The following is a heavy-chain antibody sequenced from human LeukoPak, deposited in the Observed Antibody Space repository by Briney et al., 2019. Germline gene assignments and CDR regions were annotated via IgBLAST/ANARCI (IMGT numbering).Heavy chain of an antibody. CDR2: IWYDGSNK. V-gene: IGHV3-33*03. D-gene: IGHD2-8*01. J-gene: IGHJ3*02. CDR1: GFTFSSYG. CDR3: ARTRGYCTNGVCYRDAFDI. Sequence: GGSLRLSCAASGFTFSSYGMHWVRQAPGKGLEWVAVIWYDGSNKYYADSVKGRFTISRDNAKNSLYLQMNSLRAEDTAVYYCARTRGYCTNGVCYRDAFDIWGQGTMVTVSS.